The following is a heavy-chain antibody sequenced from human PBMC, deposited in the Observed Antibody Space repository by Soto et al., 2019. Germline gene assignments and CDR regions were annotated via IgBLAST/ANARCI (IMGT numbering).Heavy chain of an antibody. Sequence: GASVKVSCKASGYTFTNYAMHWVRQAPGQRLEWMGWINAGNGNTKYSQKFQGRVTITRDTSASTAYMELSSLRSEDTALYYCARGGSLYWYFDLWGRGTLVTVSS. D-gene: IGHD1-26*01. V-gene: IGHV1-3*01. CDR1: GYTFTNYA. CDR2: INAGNGNT. CDR3: ARGGSLYWYFDL. J-gene: IGHJ2*01.